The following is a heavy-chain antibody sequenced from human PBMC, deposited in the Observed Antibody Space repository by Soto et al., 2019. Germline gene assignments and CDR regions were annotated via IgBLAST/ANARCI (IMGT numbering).Heavy chain of an antibody. Sequence: QVQLQESGPGVVEPSQTLSLTCTVSGGSINNNGYFWSWIRQPPGSGLEWIGHIYNSGSTYSNPSLTXRXTXSXXTSKNQFSLKLSSVTAADTAVYYCARGPSGDKVDYWGQGTLVTVSS. CDR3: ARGPSGDKVDY. J-gene: IGHJ4*02. CDR1: GGSINNNGYF. CDR2: IYNSGST. V-gene: IGHV4-30-4*01. D-gene: IGHD1-26*01.